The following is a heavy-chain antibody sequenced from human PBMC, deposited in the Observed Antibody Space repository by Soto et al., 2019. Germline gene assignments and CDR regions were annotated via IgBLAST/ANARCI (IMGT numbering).Heavy chain of an antibody. CDR3: ATGLKRGYSSGWYASDY. V-gene: IGHV1-24*01. J-gene: IGHJ4*02. CDR1: GYTLTELS. Sequence: GASVKVSCKVSGYTLTELSMHWVRQAPGKGLEWMGGFDPEDGETIYAQKFQGRVTMSEDTSTDTAYMELSSLRSEDTAVYYCATGLKRGYSSGWYASDYWGQGTLVTVSS. D-gene: IGHD6-19*01. CDR2: FDPEDGET.